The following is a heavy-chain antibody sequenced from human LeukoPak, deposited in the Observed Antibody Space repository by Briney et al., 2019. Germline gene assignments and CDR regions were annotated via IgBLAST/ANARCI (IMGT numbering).Heavy chain of an antibody. D-gene: IGHD1-26*01. CDR3: ASASGSYSN. J-gene: IGHJ4*02. Sequence: GGSLRLSCAASGFSFSRYWMSWVRQAPGKGLEWVANIKEDGSEKYYVDSVKGRFTISRDAAKKSLYLQMNTLRVDDTAVYYCASASGSYSNWGQGTLVTVSS. CDR1: GFSFSRYW. CDR2: IKEDGSEK. V-gene: IGHV3-7*01.